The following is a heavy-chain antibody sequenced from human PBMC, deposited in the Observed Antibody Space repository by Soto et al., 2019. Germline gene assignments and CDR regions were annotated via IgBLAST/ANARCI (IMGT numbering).Heavy chain of an antibody. V-gene: IGHV3-23*01. Sequence: PGGSLRLSCAASEFTFSSYAMSWVRQAPGKGLEWVSGISGSGGSTYYADSVKGRFTISRDNSKNMLYLQMNSLRVDDTAVYFCVRDQDSRGYSVFNLWGQGAQVTVS. D-gene: IGHD3-22*01. CDR3: VRDQDSRGYSVFNL. CDR1: EFTFSSYA. CDR2: ISGSGGST. J-gene: IGHJ5*02.